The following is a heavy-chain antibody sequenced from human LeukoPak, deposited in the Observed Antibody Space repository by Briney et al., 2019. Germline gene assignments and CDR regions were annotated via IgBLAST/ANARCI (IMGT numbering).Heavy chain of an antibody. D-gene: IGHD1-1*01. CDR1: GGSISSYY. J-gene: IGHJ5*02. CDR3: AREGTSGTHLNWFDP. V-gene: IGHV4-59*01. Sequence: SSETLTLTCTVSGGSISSYYWSWIRQPPGKGLEWIGHIYGSGSTNYNPSLKSRVTLSVDTSKNQFSLKLSSVTAADTAVYYCAREGTSGTHLNWFDPWGQGTLVTVSS. CDR2: IYGSGST.